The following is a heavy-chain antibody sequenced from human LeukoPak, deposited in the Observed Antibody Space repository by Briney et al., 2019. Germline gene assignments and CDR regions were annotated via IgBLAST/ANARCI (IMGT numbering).Heavy chain of an antibody. CDR2: INHSGST. D-gene: IGHD2-2*01. CDR3: ARARSICSSTSCYYYYYHMDV. J-gene: IGHJ6*03. CDR1: GGSFSGYY. V-gene: IGHV4-34*01. Sequence: SETLSLTCAVYGGSFSGYYWSWIRQPPGKGLEWIGEINHSGSTNYNPSLKSRVTISVDTSKNQFSLKLSSVTAADTAVYYCARARSICSSTSCYYYYYHMDVWGKGTTVTVSS.